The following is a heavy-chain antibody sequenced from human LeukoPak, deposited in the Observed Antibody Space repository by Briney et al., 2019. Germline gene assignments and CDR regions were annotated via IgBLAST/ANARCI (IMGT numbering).Heavy chain of an antibody. Sequence: ASVKVSCKASGCTFTGYYMHWVRQAPGQGLEWMGWINPNSGGTNYAQKFQGRVTMTRDTSISTAYMELSRLRSDDTAVYYCATMPDILTGYYMSYWGQGTLVTVSS. D-gene: IGHD3-9*01. J-gene: IGHJ4*02. CDR1: GCTFTGYY. CDR3: ATMPDILTGYYMSY. V-gene: IGHV1-2*02. CDR2: INPNSGGT.